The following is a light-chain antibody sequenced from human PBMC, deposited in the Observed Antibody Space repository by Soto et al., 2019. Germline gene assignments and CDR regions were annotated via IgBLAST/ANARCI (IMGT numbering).Light chain of an antibody. V-gene: IGLV2-23*02. Sequence: QSALTQPASVSGSPGQSITISSTGTSSDVGSYNLVSWYQQHPGKAPKLMIYEVSKRPSGVSNRFSGSKSGNTASLTISGLQAEDGADYYCCSYGGSSILGVFGTGTKVTVL. CDR3: CSYGGSSILGV. CDR2: EVS. CDR1: SSDVGSYNL. J-gene: IGLJ1*01.